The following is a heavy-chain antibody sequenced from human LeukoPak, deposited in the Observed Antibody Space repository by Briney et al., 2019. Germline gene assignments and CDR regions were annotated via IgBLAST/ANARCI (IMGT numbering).Heavy chain of an antibody. CDR2: ISGSGGST. D-gene: IGHD3-22*01. Sequence: GGSLRLSCAVSGFTMSDYWMSWVRQAPGKGLEWVSAISGSGGSTYYADSVKGRFTISRDNSKNTLYLQMNSLRAEDTAVYYCAKDLYYQKRYYDSSGYYPFDAFDIWGQGTMVTVSS. V-gene: IGHV3-23*01. CDR3: AKDLYYQKRYYDSSGYYPFDAFDI. CDR1: GFTMSDYW. J-gene: IGHJ3*02.